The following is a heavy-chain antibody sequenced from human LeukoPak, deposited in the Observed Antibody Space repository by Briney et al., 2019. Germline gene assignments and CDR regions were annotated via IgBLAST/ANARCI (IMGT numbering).Heavy chain of an antibody. CDR1: GYTVTGYY. CDR2: INPNRGGT. J-gene: IGHJ4*02. D-gene: IGHD1-26*01. CDR3: AREKWELLPTDY. V-gene: IGHV1-2*02. Sequence: ASVKVSCKPSGYTVTGYYMHWVRQAPGQGLEGMGWINPNRGGTNYAQKLQGRVTMTRDTSISTAYMELSRLRSDDTAVYYCAREKWELLPTDYWGQGTLVTVSS.